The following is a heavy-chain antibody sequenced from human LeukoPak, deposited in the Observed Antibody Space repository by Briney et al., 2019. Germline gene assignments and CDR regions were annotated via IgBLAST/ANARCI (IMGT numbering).Heavy chain of an antibody. CDR1: GYTFTGYY. CDR2: INPNSGGT. V-gene: IGHV1-2*02. J-gene: IGHJ4*02. D-gene: IGHD3-3*01. CDR3: VRDLSYYDFWSGYLRDY. Sequence: ASVKVSCKASGYTFTGYYMHWVRQAPGQGLEWMGWINPNSGGTNYAQKFQGRVTMTRDTSISTAYMELSRLRSDDTAVYYCVRDLSYYDFWSGYLRDYWGQGTLVTVSS.